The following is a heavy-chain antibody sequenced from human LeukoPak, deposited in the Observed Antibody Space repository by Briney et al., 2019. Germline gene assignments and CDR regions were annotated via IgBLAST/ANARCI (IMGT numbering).Heavy chain of an antibody. CDR1: GGTFSSYA. Sequence: SVKVSCMASGGTFSSYAISWVRQAPGQGLGWMGGIIPIFGTANYAQKFQGRVTITTDESTSTAYMELSSLRSEDTAVYYCARGSYQLLGYYYYMDVWGKGTTVTVSS. J-gene: IGHJ6*03. D-gene: IGHD2-2*01. V-gene: IGHV1-69*05. CDR2: IIPIFGTA. CDR3: ARGSYQLLGYYYYMDV.